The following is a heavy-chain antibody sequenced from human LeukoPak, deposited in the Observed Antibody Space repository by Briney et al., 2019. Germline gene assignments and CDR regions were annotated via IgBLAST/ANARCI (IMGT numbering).Heavy chain of an antibody. Sequence: ASVKVSCKASGYTFTAYYIQWVRQAPGQGLEWMGAIRPGDTRTTYAQKFQGRVTMTWDMSTTTGYMELSSLRSEDTAVYYCVREKSGGTYDYWGQGTLVTVSS. D-gene: IGHD3-16*01. J-gene: IGHJ4*02. CDR2: IRPGDTRT. CDR3: VREKSGGTYDY. V-gene: IGHV1-46*01. CDR1: GYTFTAYY.